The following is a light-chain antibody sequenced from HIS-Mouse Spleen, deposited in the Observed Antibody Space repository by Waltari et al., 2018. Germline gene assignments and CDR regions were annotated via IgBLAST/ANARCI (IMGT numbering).Light chain of an antibody. CDR3: QQLNSYPPT. CDR1: QGISSY. Sequence: DIQLTQSPSFLSASVGDRVTITFRASQGISSYLPWYQQKPGKAPKHLTYDASTLQSGVPSRFSGSGSGTEFTLTISSLQPEDFATYYCQQLNSYPPTFGQGTKVEIK. CDR2: DAS. J-gene: IGKJ1*01. V-gene: IGKV1-9*01.